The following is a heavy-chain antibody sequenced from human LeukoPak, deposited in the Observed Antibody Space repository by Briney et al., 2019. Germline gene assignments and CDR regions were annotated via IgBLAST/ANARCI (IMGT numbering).Heavy chain of an antibody. J-gene: IGHJ5*02. CDR1: GFTFSSYG. D-gene: IGHD3-16*01. CDR2: IWYDGSNK. V-gene: IGHV3-33*01. Sequence: PGGSLRLSCAASGFTFSSYGMHWVRQAPGKGLEWVAVIWYDGSNKYYADSVKGRFTISRDNSKNTLYLQMNSLRAEDTAVYYCARGSFRVLGPYPGRGPWGQGTLVTVSS. CDR3: ARGSFRVLGPYPGRGP.